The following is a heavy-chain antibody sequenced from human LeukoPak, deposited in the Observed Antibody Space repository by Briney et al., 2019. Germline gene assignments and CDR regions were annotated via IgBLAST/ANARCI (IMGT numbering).Heavy chain of an antibody. CDR2: IYYSGST. D-gene: IGHD4-17*01. Sequence: SETLSLTCTVSGGSISSTSYYWGWIRQPPGKGLGWIGSIYYSGSTYFKPSLKSRLTISVDTSKNQFSLKLSSVTAADTAVYYCATPAGPFGDYDYWGQGTLVTVSS. V-gene: IGHV4-39*01. J-gene: IGHJ4*02. CDR3: ATPAGPFGDYDY. CDR1: GGSISSTSYY.